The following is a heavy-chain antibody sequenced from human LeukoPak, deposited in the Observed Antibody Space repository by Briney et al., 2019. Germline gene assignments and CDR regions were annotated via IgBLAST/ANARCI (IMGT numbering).Heavy chain of an antibody. CDR1: GFTFSSYS. D-gene: IGHD4-17*01. CDR2: ISSSSSYI. V-gene: IGHV3-21*04. Sequence: GGSLRLSCAASGFTFSSYSMNWVRQAPGKGLEWVSSISSSSSYIYYADSVKGRFTISRDNAKNSLYLQMNSLRAEDTALYYCAKDDYGDYRYYFDYWGQGTLVTVSS. J-gene: IGHJ4*02. CDR3: AKDDYGDYRYYFDY.